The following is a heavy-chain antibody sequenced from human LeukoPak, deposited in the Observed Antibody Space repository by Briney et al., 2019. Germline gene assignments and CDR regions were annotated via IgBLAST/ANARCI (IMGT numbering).Heavy chain of an antibody. J-gene: IGHJ6*02. V-gene: IGHV3-9*01. CDR3: ARDIPSGSLYYYGMDV. CDR1: GFTFDDYA. D-gene: IGHD2-15*01. CDR2: ISCSSRSI. Sequence: GGSLRLSCAASGFTFDDYAMHWVRQAPGKGLEWVSGISCSSRSIAYADSVKGRFTISRDNAKNSLYLQMNSLRAEDTAVYYCARDIPSGSLYYYGMDVWGQGTTVTVSS.